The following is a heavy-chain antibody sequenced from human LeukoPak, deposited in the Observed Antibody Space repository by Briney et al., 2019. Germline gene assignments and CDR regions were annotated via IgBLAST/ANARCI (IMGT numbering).Heavy chain of an antibody. D-gene: IGHD6-19*01. V-gene: IGHV4-39*07. CDR2: INHSGST. CDR1: GGSISSSSYY. Sequence: SETLSLTCTVSGGSISSSSYYWGWIRQPPGKGLEWIGEINHSGSTNYNPSLKSRVTISVDTSKNQFSLKLSSVTAADTAVYYCARGSVAVSSWFDPWGQGTLVTVSS. J-gene: IGHJ5*02. CDR3: ARGSVAVSSWFDP.